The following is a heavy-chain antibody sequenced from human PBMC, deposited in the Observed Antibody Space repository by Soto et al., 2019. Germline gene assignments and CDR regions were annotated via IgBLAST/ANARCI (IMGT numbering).Heavy chain of an antibody. Sequence: VLVKVSCKAAGGTFSGYTIGWVRQAPGQGLEWMGWINAGNGSRMYSQKFQGRVTFTRDTSTSTAYMELSSLRSEDTAVYYCARVHYDILTGYYPIFDYWGQGTLVTVSS. V-gene: IGHV1-3*01. CDR3: ARVHYDILTGYYPIFDY. CDR2: INAGNGSR. CDR1: GGTFSGYT. J-gene: IGHJ4*02. D-gene: IGHD3-9*01.